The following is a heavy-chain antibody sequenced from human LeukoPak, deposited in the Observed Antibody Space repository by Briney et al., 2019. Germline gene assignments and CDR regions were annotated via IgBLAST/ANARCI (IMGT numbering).Heavy chain of an antibody. V-gene: IGHV4-4*07. D-gene: IGHD3-16*02. CDR1: SGSISSYD. Sequence: SETLSLTCTVSSGSISSYDWSWIRQPAGKGLEWIGRIYTSGSPNYNPSLKSRVTMSVDTSKNQFSLNLNSVTAADTAVYYCARVMGASWFFYLDVWGKGTTVTVSS. CDR2: IYTSGSP. J-gene: IGHJ6*03. CDR3: ARVMGASWFFYLDV.